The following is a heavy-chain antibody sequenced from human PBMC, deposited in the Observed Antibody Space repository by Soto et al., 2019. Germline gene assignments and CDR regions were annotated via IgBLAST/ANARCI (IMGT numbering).Heavy chain of an antibody. Sequence: GGSLRLSCAASGFAFRSYWMHWVRQAPGAGLVWVSRISSDGSSTYYADSVKGRFTISRDNAKNTLYLQMNSLRAEDTAVYFCASKYSSTWSYYYYYMDVWGKGTTVTVSS. J-gene: IGHJ6*03. CDR3: ASKYSSTWSYYYYYMDV. V-gene: IGHV3-74*01. CDR2: ISSDGSST. CDR1: GFAFRSYW. D-gene: IGHD6-13*01.